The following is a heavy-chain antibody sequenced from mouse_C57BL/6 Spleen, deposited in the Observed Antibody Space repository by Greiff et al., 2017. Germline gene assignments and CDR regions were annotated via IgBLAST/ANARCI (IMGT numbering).Heavy chain of an antibody. CDR1: GYTFTSYW. V-gene: IGHV1-50*01. D-gene: IGHD2-4*01. CDR3: ARGYDSWFAY. CDR2: IDPSDSYT. J-gene: IGHJ3*01. Sequence: VQLQQPGAELVKPGASVKLSCKASGYTFTSYWMQWVKQRPGQGLEWIGEIDPSDSYTNYNQKFKGKATLTVDTSSSTAYMQLSSLTSEDSAVYYCARGYDSWFAYWGQGTLVTVSA.